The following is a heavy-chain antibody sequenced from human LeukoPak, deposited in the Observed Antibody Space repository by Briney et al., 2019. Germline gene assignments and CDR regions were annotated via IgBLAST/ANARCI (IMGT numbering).Heavy chain of an antibody. CDR1: GGSISSGSYY. V-gene: IGHV4-61*02. Sequence: SETLSLTCTVSGGSISSGSYYWSWIRQPAGKGLEWIARIYTSGSTNYNPSLKSRVTISVDTSKNQFSLKLSSVTAADTAVYYCARDALAYCGGDCYFAAFDIWGQGTMVTVSS. CDR3: ARDALAYCGGDCYFAAFDI. CDR2: IYTSGST. D-gene: IGHD2-21*02. J-gene: IGHJ3*02.